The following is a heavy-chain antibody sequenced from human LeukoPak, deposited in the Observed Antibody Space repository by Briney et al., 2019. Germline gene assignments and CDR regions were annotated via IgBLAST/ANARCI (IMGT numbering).Heavy chain of an antibody. CDR3: ARVRQYAARPYYYYYYMDV. D-gene: IGHD6-6*01. Sequence: ASVKVSCKASGGTFSSYAISWVRQAPGQGLEWMGGIIPIFGTANYAQKFQGRVTITADESTSTAYMELSSLRSEDTAVYYCARVRQYAARPYYYYYYMDVWGKGTTVTVSS. V-gene: IGHV1-69*13. CDR1: GGTFSSYA. CDR2: IIPIFGTA. J-gene: IGHJ6*03.